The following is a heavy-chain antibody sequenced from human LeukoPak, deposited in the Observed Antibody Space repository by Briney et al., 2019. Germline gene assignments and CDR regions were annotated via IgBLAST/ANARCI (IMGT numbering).Heavy chain of an antibody. V-gene: IGHV3-49*04. J-gene: IGHJ4*02. D-gene: IGHD3-10*02. CDR2: IRSKALYGTS. Sequence: GGSLRLSCSGSGFRFGGYALSWVRQAPGKGPERVGFIRSKALYGTSEYAASVEGRFSISRDDSNNIVYLQMNSLKTEDTAVYFCVRESVRDYYFDFWGQGTLVTVSS. CDR1: GFRFGGYA. CDR3: VRESVRDYYFDF.